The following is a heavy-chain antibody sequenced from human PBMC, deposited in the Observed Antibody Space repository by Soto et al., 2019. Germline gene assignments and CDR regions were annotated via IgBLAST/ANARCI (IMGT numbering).Heavy chain of an antibody. CDR2: IYYSGST. Sequence: PSETLSLTCTVSGGSISSYYWTWIRQPPGKGLEWIGYIYYSGSTNYNPSLKSRVTISVDTSKNQFSLKLSSVTAADTAVYYCARHAEIFYGDYDGVIGWFDPWGQGTLVTVSS. J-gene: IGHJ5*02. CDR3: ARHAEIFYGDYDGVIGWFDP. D-gene: IGHD4-17*01. V-gene: IGHV4-59*08. CDR1: GGSISSYY.